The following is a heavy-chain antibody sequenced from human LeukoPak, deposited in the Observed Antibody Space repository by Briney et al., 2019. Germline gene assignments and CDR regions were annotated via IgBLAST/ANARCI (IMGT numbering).Heavy chain of an antibody. J-gene: IGHJ4*02. D-gene: IGHD6-13*01. V-gene: IGHV4-59*01. CDR2: IHYSGST. CDR1: GGSITSYH. CDR3: ARRVHSSSWSSYFDY. Sequence: SETLSLTFTVSGGSITSYHWSWIRQPPGRGLEWVGSIHYSGSTSYNPSLRSRVTISVDKSKNQFFLKLSSVTATDTAVYYCARRVHSSSWSSYFDYWGQETLVTVSS.